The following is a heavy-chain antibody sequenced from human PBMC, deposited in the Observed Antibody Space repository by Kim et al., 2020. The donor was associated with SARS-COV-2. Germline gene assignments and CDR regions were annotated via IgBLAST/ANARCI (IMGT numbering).Heavy chain of an antibody. D-gene: IGHD6-13*01. CDR2: INPNSGGT. J-gene: IGHJ2*01. CDR3: ARGGGYSSSWYETWYFDL. CDR1: GYTFTGYY. V-gene: IGHV1-2*04. Sequence: ASVKVSCKASGYTFTGYYMHWVRQAPGQGLEWMGWINPNSGGTNYAQKFQGWVTMTRDTSISTAYMELSRLRSDDTAVYYCARGGGYSSSWYETWYFDLWGRGTLVTVSS.